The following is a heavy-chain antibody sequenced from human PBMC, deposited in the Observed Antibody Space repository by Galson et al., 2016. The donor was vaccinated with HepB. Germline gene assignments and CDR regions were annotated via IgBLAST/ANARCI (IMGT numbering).Heavy chain of an antibody. CDR2: ISYDGRNK. V-gene: IGHV3-30*18. CDR1: GFNFAIYG. Sequence: SLRLSCAASGFNFAIYGLHWVRQAPGKGLEWVAMISYDGRNKWYEDAVRGRFTISKDNSKNTVDLQMSSLTVDDTAFYSCAKDRGYCADGMCLPEYWGQGTLVSVSS. J-gene: IGHJ4*02. D-gene: IGHD2-21*01. CDR3: AKDRGYCADGMCLPEY.